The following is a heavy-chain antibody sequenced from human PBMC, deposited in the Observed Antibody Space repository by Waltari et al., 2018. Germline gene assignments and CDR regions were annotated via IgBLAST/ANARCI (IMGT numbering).Heavy chain of an antibody. Sequence: QVQLQQWGAGLLKPSEPLSLTCAVYGGSFSGYYWSWIRQPPGKGLEWIGEINHSGSTNYNPSLKSRVTISVDTSKNQFSLKLSSVTAADTAVYYCARSIAVASGDGYFDYWGQGTLVTVSS. V-gene: IGHV4-34*01. CDR3: ARSIAVASGDGYFDY. D-gene: IGHD6-19*01. J-gene: IGHJ4*02. CDR2: INHSGST. CDR1: GGSFSGYY.